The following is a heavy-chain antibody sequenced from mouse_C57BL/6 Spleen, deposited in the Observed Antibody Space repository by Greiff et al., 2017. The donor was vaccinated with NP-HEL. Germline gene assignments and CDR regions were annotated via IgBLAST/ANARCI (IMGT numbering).Heavy chain of an antibody. V-gene: IGHV1-54*01. D-gene: IGHD2-1*01. CDR1: GYAFTNYL. CDR2: INPESGGT. Sequence: VQLQQSGAELVRPGTSVKVSCKASGYAFTNYLIEWVKQRPGQGLEWIGVINPESGGTNYNEKFKGKATLTADKSSSTAYMQLSSLTSEDSAVYVCARSGGNYEGDAMDYWGQGTSVTVSS. J-gene: IGHJ4*01. CDR3: ARSGGNYEGDAMDY.